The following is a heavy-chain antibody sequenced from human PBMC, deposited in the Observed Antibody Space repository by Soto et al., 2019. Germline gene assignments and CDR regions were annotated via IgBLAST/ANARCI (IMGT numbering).Heavy chain of an antibody. CDR1: GGSISSYY. D-gene: IGHD3-10*01. J-gene: IGHJ3*02. Sequence: QVQLQESGPGLVKPSETLSLTCTVSGGSISSYYWSWIRQPPGKGLEWIGYIYYSGSTNYNPSLKSLVTISVDTSKNQFSLKLSSVTAADTAVYYCARRYYGSGSYYSLRAFDIWGQGTMVTVSS. V-gene: IGHV4-59*08. CDR2: IYYSGST. CDR3: ARRYYGSGSYYSLRAFDI.